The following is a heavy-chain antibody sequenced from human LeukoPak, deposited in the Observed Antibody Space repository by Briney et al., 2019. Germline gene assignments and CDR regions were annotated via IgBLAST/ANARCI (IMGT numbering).Heavy chain of an antibody. CDR3: ARDRGVYSGYDLDY. D-gene: IGHD5-12*01. Sequence: SETLSLTCTVSGGSISSSSYYWGWIRQPPGKGLEWIGSIYYSGSTYYNPSLKSRVTISVDTSKNQFSLKLSSVTAADTAVYYCARDRGVYSGYDLDYWGQGTLVTVSS. CDR1: GGSISSSSYY. CDR2: IYYSGST. V-gene: IGHV4-39*07. J-gene: IGHJ4*02.